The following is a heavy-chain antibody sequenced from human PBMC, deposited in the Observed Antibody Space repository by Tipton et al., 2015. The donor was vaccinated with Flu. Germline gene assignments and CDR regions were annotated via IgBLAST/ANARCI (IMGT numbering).Heavy chain of an antibody. D-gene: IGHD3-10*01. CDR1: GFTFSRYG. CDR2: IWYDGSIK. Sequence: SGFTFSRYGMHWLRQAPGKGLEWVEVIWYDGSIKYYADSVKGRLTISRDDSQNTLYLEMNSLRVEDTAVYFCARGIGAGSNWFFEVRGRGALVTVSS. CDR3: ARGIGAGSNWFFEV. J-gene: IGHJ2*01. V-gene: IGHV3-33*01.